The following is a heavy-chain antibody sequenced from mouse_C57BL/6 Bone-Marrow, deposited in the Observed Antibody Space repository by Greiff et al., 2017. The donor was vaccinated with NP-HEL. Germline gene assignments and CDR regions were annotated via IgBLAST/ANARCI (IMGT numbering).Heavy chain of an antibody. CDR3: APYYYGSSSLDY. D-gene: IGHD1-1*01. CDR2: IYPGSGST. CDR1: GYTFTSYW. J-gene: IGHJ2*01. Sequence: QVQLKQPGAELVKPGASVKMSCKASGYTFTSYWITWVKQRPGQGLEWIGDIYPGSGSTNYNEKFKSKATLTVDTCSSTAYMQLSSLTSEDSAVYYCAPYYYGSSSLDYWGQGTTLTVSS. V-gene: IGHV1-55*01.